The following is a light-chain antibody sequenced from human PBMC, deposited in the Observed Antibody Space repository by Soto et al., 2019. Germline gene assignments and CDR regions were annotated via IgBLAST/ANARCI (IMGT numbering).Light chain of an antibody. CDR2: GAS. V-gene: IGKV3-20*01. CDR3: QKYGSSPPRT. J-gene: IGKJ1*01. Sequence: EIVLTPSPGILSLSPGERATLSCLASQSVSNDFLAWYQQKPGQAPRLLIYGASTRATDVPDRFSGSGSGADFTLTISRLEPEDFAVYYCQKYGSSPPRTFGKGIKVDIK. CDR1: QSVSNDF.